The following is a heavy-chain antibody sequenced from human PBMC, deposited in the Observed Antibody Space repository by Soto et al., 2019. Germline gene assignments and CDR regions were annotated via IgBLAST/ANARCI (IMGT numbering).Heavy chain of an antibody. V-gene: IGHV3-23*01. CDR3: AKDVHYDSSGGLDY. J-gene: IGHJ4*02. CDR1: GFTFSSYA. Sequence: GGSLRLSCAASGFTFSSYAMSWVRQAPGKGLEWVSVISGSGGSTYYADSVKGRFIIARDNSKNTVYLEVNGLRTEDTAVYYCAKDVHYDSSGGLDYWGQGTLVTVSS. CDR2: ISGSGGST. D-gene: IGHD3-22*01.